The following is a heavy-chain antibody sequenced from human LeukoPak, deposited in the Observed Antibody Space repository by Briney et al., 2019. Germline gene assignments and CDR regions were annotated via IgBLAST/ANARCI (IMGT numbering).Heavy chain of an antibody. D-gene: IGHD1-26*01. CDR2: ISGSGGST. V-gene: IGHV3-23*01. J-gene: IGHJ6*02. CDR3: AKWWELLRGYYYGMDV. Sequence: GGSLRLSCGASGFTFSSYSMHWVRQAPGKGLEWVSAISGSGGSTYYADSVKGRFTISRDNSKNTLYLQMNSLRAQDTAVYYCAKWWELLRGYYYGMDVWGQGTTVTVSS. CDR1: GFTFSSYS.